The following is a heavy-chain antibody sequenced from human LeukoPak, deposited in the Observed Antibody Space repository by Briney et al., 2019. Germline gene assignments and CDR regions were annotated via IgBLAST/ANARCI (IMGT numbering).Heavy chain of an antibody. V-gene: IGHV4-4*07. D-gene: IGHD3-22*01. CDR2: IYTSGST. J-gene: IGHJ4*02. CDR1: GGSISSYY. CDR3: ARDEGPYYYDSSGPPVVYFDY. Sequence: NSSETLSLTCTVSGGSISSYYWSWIRQPAGKGLELIGRIYTSGSTNYNPSLKSRVTMSVDTSKNQFSLKLSSVTAADTAVYCCARDEGPYYYDSSGPPVVYFDYWGQGTLVTVSS.